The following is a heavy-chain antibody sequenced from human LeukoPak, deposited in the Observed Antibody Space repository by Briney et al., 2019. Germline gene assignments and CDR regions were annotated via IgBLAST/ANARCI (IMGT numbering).Heavy chain of an antibody. V-gene: IGHV3-30*18. CDR2: ISYDGSNK. CDR3: AKIPVSTTVTTSGDY. D-gene: IGHD4-17*01. J-gene: IGHJ4*02. Sequence: PGGSLRLSCAASGFTFSNYGMHWVRQAPGKGLEWVAVISYDGSNKYYADSVKGRFTISRDNSKNTLYLQMNSLRAEDTAVYYCAKIPVSTTVTTSGDYWGQGTLVTVSS. CDR1: GFTFSNYG.